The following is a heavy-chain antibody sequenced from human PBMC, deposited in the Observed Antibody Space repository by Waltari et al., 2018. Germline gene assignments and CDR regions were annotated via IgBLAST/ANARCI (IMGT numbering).Heavy chain of an antibody. CDR2: INPTSGGT. V-gene: IGHV1-2*02. CDR1: GYTFTGYY. J-gene: IGHJ4*02. CDR3: ARDRALGQQLIDS. Sequence: QVQLVESGAEVKKPGASMKVSCKASGYTFTGYYIHWVRQAPGQGLEWMGWINPTSGGTNYAQKFQGRVTMTRETSSSTAYMELSRLNSDDTAVYYCARDRALGQQLIDSWGQGILVTVSS. D-gene: IGHD6-13*01.